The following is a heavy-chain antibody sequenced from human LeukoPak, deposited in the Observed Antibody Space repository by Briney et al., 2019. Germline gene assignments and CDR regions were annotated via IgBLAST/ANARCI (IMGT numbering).Heavy chain of an antibody. J-gene: IGHJ6*03. V-gene: IGHV4-39*01. CDR3: ARIDYGGGYYYYYYYYMDV. CDR2: IYYSGST. D-gene: IGHD3-16*01. Sequence: SETLTLSCTASGFFFSSCTINWGRIRQPPGKGLEWIGSIYYSGSTYYNASLKSRVTISVDTSKNQFSLKLSSVTAADTAVYYCARIDYGGGYYYYYYYYMDVWGKGTTVTVSS. CDR1: GFFFSSCTIN.